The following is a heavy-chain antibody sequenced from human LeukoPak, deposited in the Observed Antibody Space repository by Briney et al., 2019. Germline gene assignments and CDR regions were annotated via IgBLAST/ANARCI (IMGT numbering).Heavy chain of an antibody. V-gene: IGHV4-59*12. CDR3: ARLGYCSSTSCSTGGNYYYYYMDV. J-gene: IGHJ6*03. D-gene: IGHD2-2*01. CDR2: IYYSGST. CDR1: GGSISNYY. Sequence: SETLSLTCTVSGGSISNYYWSWIRQPPGKGLEWIGYIYYSGSTNYNPSLKSRVTISVDTSKNQFSLKLSSVTAADTAVYYCARLGYCSSTSCSTGGNYYYYYMDVWGKGTTVTVSS.